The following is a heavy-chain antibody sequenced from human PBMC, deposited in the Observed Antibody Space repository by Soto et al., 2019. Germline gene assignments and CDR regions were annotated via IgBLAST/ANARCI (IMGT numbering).Heavy chain of an antibody. CDR2: IIPILGIA. Sequence: QVQLVQSGAEVKKPGSSVKVSCKASGGTFSSYTISWVRQAPGQGLEWMGRIIPILGIANYAQKFQGRVTITADKSTSTAYMELSGLRSEDTAVYYCARDTFGVVVAKNYYYYYMDVWGKGTTVTVSS. V-gene: IGHV1-69*08. CDR3: ARDTFGVVVAKNYYYYYMDV. D-gene: IGHD2-15*01. J-gene: IGHJ6*03. CDR1: GGTFSSYT.